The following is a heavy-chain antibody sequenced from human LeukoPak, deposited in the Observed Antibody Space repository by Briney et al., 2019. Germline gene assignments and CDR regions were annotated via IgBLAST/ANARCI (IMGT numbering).Heavy chain of an antibody. CDR2: IYPGDSDT. Sequence: KFGESLKISCKGSGYSFTSYWIGWVRQMPGKGLEWMGIIYPGDSDTTYSPSFQGQVTTSADKSISTAYLQWSSLKASDTAMYYCATAVAATHLDYWGQGTLVTVSS. D-gene: IGHD2-15*01. CDR3: ATAVAATHLDY. CDR1: GYSFTSYW. J-gene: IGHJ4*02. V-gene: IGHV5-51*01.